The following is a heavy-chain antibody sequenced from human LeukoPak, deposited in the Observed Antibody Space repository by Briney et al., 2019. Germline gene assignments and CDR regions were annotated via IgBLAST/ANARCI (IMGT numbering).Heavy chain of an antibody. CDR3: ARRTYARPFDF. CDR1: GYSISGSY. Sequence: SETLSLTCSVSGYSISGSYWSWIRQPPGKGLEWIGYIYYTGDTNSNPSLKSRVIISLDTSKNQVSLQATSVTAADTAVYYCARRTYARPFDFWGQGTLVTVSS. V-gene: IGHV4-59*08. CDR2: IYYTGDT. D-gene: IGHD6-6*01. J-gene: IGHJ4*02.